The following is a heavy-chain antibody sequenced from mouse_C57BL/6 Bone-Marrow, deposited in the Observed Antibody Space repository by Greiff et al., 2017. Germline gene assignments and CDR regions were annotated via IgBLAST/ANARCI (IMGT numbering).Heavy chain of an antibody. D-gene: IGHD2-5*01. CDR1: GYTFTNYW. J-gene: IGHJ4*01. V-gene: IGHV1-63*01. Sequence: VKLKQSGAELVRPGTSVKMSCKASGYTFTNYWIGWAKQRPGHGLEWIGDIYPGGGYTNYNEKFKGKATLTADKSSSTAYMQFSSLTSEDSAIYYCARHSNYGYAMDYWGQGTSVTVSS. CDR2: IYPGGGYT. CDR3: ARHSNYGYAMDY.